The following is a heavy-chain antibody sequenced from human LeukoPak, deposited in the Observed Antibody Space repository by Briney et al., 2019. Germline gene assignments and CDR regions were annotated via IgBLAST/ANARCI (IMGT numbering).Heavy chain of an antibody. V-gene: IGHV1-46*01. CDR1: GYTFSIYD. CDR3: AREGVAATGLDY. Sequence: ASVKVSCKASGYTFSIYDMHWVRQAPGQGLEWMGIINPSGGSASDAQKFQGRLTMTRDTSTSTLYMELSSLRSEDTAVYYCAREGVAATGLDYWGQGTLVTVSS. CDR2: INPSGGSA. J-gene: IGHJ4*02. D-gene: IGHD6-13*01.